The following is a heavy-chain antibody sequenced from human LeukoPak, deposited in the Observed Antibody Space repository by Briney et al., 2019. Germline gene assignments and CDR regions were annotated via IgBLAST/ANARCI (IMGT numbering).Heavy chain of an antibody. CDR2: VYDSGST. Sequence: SETLSLTCTISDDAITIGSHYWSWIRQPAGKAMQWIGRVYDSGSTDYNVSLRSRVAISVDMSKKQFSLRLSSVTAADTAIYFCARVGSTPAKFDHWGQGTLVTVSS. D-gene: IGHD2-2*01. J-gene: IGHJ4*02. CDR1: DDAITIGSHY. V-gene: IGHV4-61*02. CDR3: ARVGSTPAKFDH.